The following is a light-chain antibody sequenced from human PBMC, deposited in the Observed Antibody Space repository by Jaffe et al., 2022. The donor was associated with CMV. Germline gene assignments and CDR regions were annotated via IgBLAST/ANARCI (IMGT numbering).Light chain of an antibody. J-gene: IGKJ2*01. CDR2: GAS. V-gene: IGKV3-15*01. CDR3: QQYNKWPPAYT. CDR1: QSVSST. Sequence: EIVMTQSPATLSVSPGERATLSCRASQSVSSTLAWYQQKPGQAPRLLIYGASTRATGIPARFSGSGSGTEFTLTISSLQSEDFAVYYCQQYNKWPPAYTFGQGTSLEIK.